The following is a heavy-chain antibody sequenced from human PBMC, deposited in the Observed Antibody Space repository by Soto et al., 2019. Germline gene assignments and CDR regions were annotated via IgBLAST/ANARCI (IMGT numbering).Heavy chain of an antibody. CDR1: GGTFSSYA. D-gene: IGHD2-8*01. V-gene: IGHV1-69*13. Sequence: SVKVSCKASGGTFSSYAISWVRQAPGQGLEWMGGIIPIFGTANYAQKFQGRVTITADESTSTAYMELSSLRSADTAVYYCARREGIYCTPHGMDDWGQGTTVTVSS. CDR2: IIPIFGTA. CDR3: ARREGIYCTPHGMDD. J-gene: IGHJ6*02.